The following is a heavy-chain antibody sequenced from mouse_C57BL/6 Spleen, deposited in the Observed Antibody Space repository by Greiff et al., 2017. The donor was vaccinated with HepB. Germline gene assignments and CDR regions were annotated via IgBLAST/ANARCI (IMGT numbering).Heavy chain of an antibody. CDR1: GYTFTSYW. CDR3: ARGQPFAY. V-gene: IGHV1-69*01. Sequence: QVQLQQPGAELVMPGASVKLSCKASGYTFTSYWMHWVKQRPGQGLEWIGEIDPSDSYTNYNQKFKGKSTLTVDKSSSTAYMQRSSLTSEDSAVYYCARGQPFAYWGQGTLVTVSA. CDR2: IDPSDSYT. J-gene: IGHJ3*01. D-gene: IGHD3-3*01.